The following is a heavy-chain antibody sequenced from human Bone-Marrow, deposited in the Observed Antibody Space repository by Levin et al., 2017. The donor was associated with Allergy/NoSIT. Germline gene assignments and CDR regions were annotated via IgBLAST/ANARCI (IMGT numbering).Heavy chain of an antibody. CDR1: GFTFSDYG. D-gene: IGHD3-3*01. V-gene: IGHV3-30*18. CDR2: ISNDGSSK. J-gene: IGHJ5*02. CDR3: AKDYDAPGGWFDP. Sequence: GESLKISCAASGFTFSDYGMHWVRQAPGKGLEWVAVISNDGSSKYFADSVKGRFTISRDNSKNTLYLQVNSLRPEDTAVYYCAKDYDAPGGWFDPWGQGTLVTVSS.